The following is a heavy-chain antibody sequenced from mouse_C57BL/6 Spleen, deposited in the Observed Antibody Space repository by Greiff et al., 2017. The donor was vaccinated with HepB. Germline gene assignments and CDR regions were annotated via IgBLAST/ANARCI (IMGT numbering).Heavy chain of an antibody. CDR1: GYTFTSYG. CDR2: IYPRSGNT. J-gene: IGHJ4*01. D-gene: IGHD2-5*01. CDR3: ARKYYSNSPFYAMDY. Sequence: VQLQQSGAELARPGASVKLSCKASGYTFTSYGISWVKQRTGQGLEWIGEIYPRSGNTYYNEKFKGKATLTADKSSSTAYMELRSLTSEDSAVYFCARKYYSNSPFYAMDYWGQGTSVTVSS. V-gene: IGHV1-81*01.